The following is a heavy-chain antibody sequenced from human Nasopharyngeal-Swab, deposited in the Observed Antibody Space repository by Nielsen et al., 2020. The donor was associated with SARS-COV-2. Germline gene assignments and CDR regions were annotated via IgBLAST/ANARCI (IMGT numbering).Heavy chain of an antibody. CDR1: GFTFDDYA. D-gene: IGHD3-22*01. Sequence: SLKISCAASGFTFDDYAIYWVRQAPGKGLEWVSGISWNSGSIGYADSVKGRFTISRDNAKNSLYLQMNSLRAEDTAVYYCARDFGYYDSSGPYWGQGTLVTVSS. V-gene: IGHV3-9*01. CDR3: ARDFGYYDSSGPY. CDR2: ISWNSGSI. J-gene: IGHJ4*02.